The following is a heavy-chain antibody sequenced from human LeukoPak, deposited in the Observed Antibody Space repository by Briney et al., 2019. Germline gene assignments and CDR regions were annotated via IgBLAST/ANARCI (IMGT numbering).Heavy chain of an antibody. Sequence: PGGSLRLSCAASGFTFYDYGMHWVRQAPGKGLEWVSGINWNSGNIDYANSVKGRFTISRDNAKNSLYLQMNSLRAEDTALYYCAKVRCSSFSCPSRPIDYWGQGTLVTVSS. D-gene: IGHD2-2*01. J-gene: IGHJ4*02. CDR1: GFTFYDYG. V-gene: IGHV3-9*01. CDR2: INWNSGNI. CDR3: AKVRCSSFSCPSRPIDY.